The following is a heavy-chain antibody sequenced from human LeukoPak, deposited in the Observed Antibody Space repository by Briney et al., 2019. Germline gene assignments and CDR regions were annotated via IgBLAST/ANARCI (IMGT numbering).Heavy chain of an antibody. J-gene: IGHJ4*02. V-gene: IGHV4-39*01. CDR1: GDSISINYN. Sequence: SEALSLTCTVSGDSISINYNWGWIRQPPGKGLEWIGSIFYSGATYYSPSLKSRVTIPVDTSKNQFSLKLSTMTAADTAVYDCVGHRQWLLFPDYWGQGTLVTVSS. CDR3: VGHRQWLLFPDY. CDR2: IFYSGAT. D-gene: IGHD6-19*01.